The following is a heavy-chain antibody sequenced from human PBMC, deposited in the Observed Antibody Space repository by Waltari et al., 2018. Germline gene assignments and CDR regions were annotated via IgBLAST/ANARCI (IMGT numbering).Heavy chain of an antibody. J-gene: IGHJ4*02. D-gene: IGHD4-17*01. CDR2: IDGAGEKT. CDR3: AKDADNDDYGLFDF. V-gene: IGHV3-23*01. Sequence: QLMASGGGLVQPGGSLRLSCSASGFPFSSYSMSWGRLAPGRGLEGGSGIDGAGEKTSYADSVKARFTISRDNSKDTLNLHMDSLRADDTAVYYCAKDADNDDYGLFDFWGRGTLVTVSS. CDR1: GFPFSSYS.